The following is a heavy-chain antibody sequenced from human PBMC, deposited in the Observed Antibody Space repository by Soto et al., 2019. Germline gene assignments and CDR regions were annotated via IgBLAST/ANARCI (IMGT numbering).Heavy chain of an antibody. CDR3: TREATYDFWSGYSPFFDY. D-gene: IGHD3-3*01. Sequence: WASVKVSCKASGYTFTSYAMHWVRQAPGQRLEWMGWINAGNGNTKYSQKFQGRVTITRDTSASTAYMELSSLRSEDTAVYYCTREATYDFWSGYSPFFDYWGQGTLVTVSS. CDR1: GYTFTSYA. CDR2: INAGNGNT. V-gene: IGHV1-3*01. J-gene: IGHJ4*02.